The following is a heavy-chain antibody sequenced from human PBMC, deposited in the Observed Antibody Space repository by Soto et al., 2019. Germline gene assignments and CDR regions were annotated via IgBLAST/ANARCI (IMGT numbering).Heavy chain of an antibody. J-gene: IGHJ6*02. V-gene: IGHV1-69*02. CDR1: GGTFSSYT. CDR2: IIPILGIA. Sequence: QVQLVQSGAEVKKPGSSVKVSCKASGGTFSSYTISWVRQAPGQGLEWMGRIIPILGIANYAQKFQGRVTITADKSTSTAYMELSSLRAEDTAVYDCASGWYSSSRWGGMDVWGQGTTVTVSS. D-gene: IGHD6-13*01. CDR3: ASGWYSSSRWGGMDV.